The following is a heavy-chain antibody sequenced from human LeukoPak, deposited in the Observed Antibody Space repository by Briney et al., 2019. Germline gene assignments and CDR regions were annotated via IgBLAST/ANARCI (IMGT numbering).Heavy chain of an antibody. CDR3: ARAGVVVPAAHDY. CDR2: IYYSGST. V-gene: IGHV4-39*07. Sequence: SETLSLTCTVSGGSISSSSYYWGWIRQPPGKGLEWIGSIYYSGSTYYNPSLKSRVTMSVDTSKNQFSLKLSSVTAADTAVYYCARAGVVVPAAHDYWGQGTLVTVSS. CDR1: GGSISSSSYY. D-gene: IGHD2-2*01. J-gene: IGHJ4*02.